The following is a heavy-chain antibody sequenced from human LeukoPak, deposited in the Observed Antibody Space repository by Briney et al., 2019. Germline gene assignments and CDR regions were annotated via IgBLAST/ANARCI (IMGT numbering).Heavy chain of an antibody. CDR1: GGSISNGGYY. Sequence: ASETLSLTCTVSGGSISNGGYYWSWIRQHPGKGLEWLGYIYYSGSTYYNPSLKSRVTISVDTSKNQFSLKLSSVTAADTAVYYCARESAYCSGGSCPFNIWGQGTMVTVSS. V-gene: IGHV4-31*03. CDR3: ARESAYCSGGSCPFNI. CDR2: IYYSGST. J-gene: IGHJ3*02. D-gene: IGHD2-15*01.